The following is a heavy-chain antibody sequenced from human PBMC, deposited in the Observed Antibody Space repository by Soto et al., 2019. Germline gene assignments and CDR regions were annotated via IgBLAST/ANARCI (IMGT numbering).Heavy chain of an antibody. CDR3: ARELPHTNYFDY. Sequence: VQLVQTGAEVQKPGASVTVSCTASGYTFTTYYMQWMRQAPGQGPEWMAMIDPRSGNTNYAQSIQGRVAVTRDTSTNTVYLEVSSLRSEDTALYYCARELPHTNYFDYWGQGTPVTVSS. CDR1: GYTFTTYY. CDR2: IDPRSGNT. D-gene: IGHD2-15*01. V-gene: IGHV1-46*01. J-gene: IGHJ4*02.